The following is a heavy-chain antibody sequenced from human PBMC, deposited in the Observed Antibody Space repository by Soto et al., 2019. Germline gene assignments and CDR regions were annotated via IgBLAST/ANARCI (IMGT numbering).Heavy chain of an antibody. J-gene: IGHJ3*02. CDR3: ARGRRSSGRHDAFDI. Sequence: SETLSLTCTVAGGSIGTYYWSWIRQPPGKGLEWIGYIDYSGRTDQNPSLKSRVTVSLDTSKIQFSLKIRSVTTADTAVYYCARGRRSSGRHDAFDIWGQGTMVTVSS. CDR2: IDYSGRT. V-gene: IGHV4-59*01. D-gene: IGHD6-19*01. CDR1: GGSIGTYY.